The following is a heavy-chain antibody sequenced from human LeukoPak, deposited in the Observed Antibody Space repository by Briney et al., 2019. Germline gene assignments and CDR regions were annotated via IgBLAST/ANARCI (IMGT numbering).Heavy chain of an antibody. CDR2: TYYRSKWYN. CDR3: AREIAVADYYFDF. V-gene: IGHV6-1*01. Sequence: SQTLSLTCAISGDSVSSNSAAWTWIRQSPSRGLEWLGRTYYRSKWYNDYAVSVKSRISINSDTSKNQFSLQLNSVTPEDTALYYCAREIAVADYYFDFWGQGTLVTVSS. CDR1: GDSVSSNSAA. D-gene: IGHD6-19*01. J-gene: IGHJ4*02.